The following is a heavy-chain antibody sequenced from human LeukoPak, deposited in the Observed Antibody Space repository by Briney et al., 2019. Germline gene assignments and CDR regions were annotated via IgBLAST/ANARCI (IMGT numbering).Heavy chain of an antibody. CDR1: GFTFSSYG. CDR2: ISGSGGST. J-gene: IGHJ4*02. D-gene: IGHD3-22*01. V-gene: IGHV3-23*01. Sequence: GGSLRLSCAASGFTFSSYGMSWVRQAPGKGLEWVSAISGSGGSTYYADSVKGRFTISRDNSKNTLYLQMNSLRAEDTAVYYCAKGPGYYDSSGYYPHWGQGTLVTVSS. CDR3: AKGPGYYDSSGYYPH.